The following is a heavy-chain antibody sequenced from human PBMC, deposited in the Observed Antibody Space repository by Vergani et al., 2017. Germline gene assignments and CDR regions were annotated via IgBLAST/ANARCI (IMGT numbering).Heavy chain of an antibody. V-gene: IGHV4-61*01. J-gene: IGHJ4*02. D-gene: IGHD4-17*01. CDR3: AGARGVWDYGDYPTEYYFDY. CDR2: IYYSGST. Sequence: QVQLQESGPGLVKPSETLSLTCTVSGGSVSSGSHYWSWIRQPPGKGLEWIGYIYYSGSTNYNPSLKSRVTISVDTSKNQFSLKLSSVTAADTAVYYCAGARGVWDYGDYPTEYYFDYWGQGTLVTVSS. CDR1: GGSVSSGSHY.